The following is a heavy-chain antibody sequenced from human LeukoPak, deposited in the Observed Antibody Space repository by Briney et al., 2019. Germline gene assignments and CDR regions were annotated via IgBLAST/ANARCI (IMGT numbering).Heavy chain of an antibody. D-gene: IGHD6-13*01. Sequence: GASVKVSCKASGYTFTGYYMHWVRQAPGQGLEWMGRIIPIFGTANYAQKFQGRVTITTDESTSTAYMELSSLRSEDTAVYYCARVPIIAAGGEFDYWGQGTLVTVSS. V-gene: IGHV1-69*05. J-gene: IGHJ4*02. CDR1: GYTFTGYY. CDR2: IIPIFGTA. CDR3: ARVPIIAAGGEFDY.